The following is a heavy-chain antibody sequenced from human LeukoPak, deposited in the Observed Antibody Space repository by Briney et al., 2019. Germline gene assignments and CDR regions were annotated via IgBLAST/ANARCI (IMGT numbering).Heavy chain of an antibody. CDR1: GFTFSSYS. D-gene: IGHD4-17*01. J-gene: IGHJ6*03. CDR3: ASGVTTAYYYYYMDV. V-gene: IGHV3-21*01. CDR2: ISSSSSYI. Sequence: PGGSLRLSCAASGFTFSSYSMNWVRQAPGKGLEWVSSISSSSSYIYYSDSMKDRFTISRDNAKNSLYLQMNSLRAEDTAVYYCASGVTTAYYYYYMDVWGKGTTVTVSS.